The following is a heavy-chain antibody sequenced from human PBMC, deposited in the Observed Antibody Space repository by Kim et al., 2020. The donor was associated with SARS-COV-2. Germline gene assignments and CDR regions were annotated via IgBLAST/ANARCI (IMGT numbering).Heavy chain of an antibody. D-gene: IGHD3-9*01. CDR3: ARDRAKTYYDILTGYYSAPPGADY. Sequence: ASVKVSCKASGYTFTSYAMNWVRQAPGQGLEWMGWINTNTGNPTYAQGFTGRFVFSLDTSVSTAYLQISSLKAEDTAVYYCARDRAKTYYDILTGYYSAPPGADYWGQGALVTVSS. J-gene: IGHJ4*02. V-gene: IGHV7-4-1*02. CDR2: INTNTGNP. CDR1: GYTFTSYA.